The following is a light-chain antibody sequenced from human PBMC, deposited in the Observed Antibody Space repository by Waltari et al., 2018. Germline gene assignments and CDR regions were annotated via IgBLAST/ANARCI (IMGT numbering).Light chain of an antibody. CDR1: QSVLSSSNNRNY. Sequence: DIVLTQSPDSLAVSLGERATIKCRSSQSVLSSSNNRNYLGWYQQKPRQPPKLVISWASTGEFGVPDRFSGSGSGTDFTLTISSLQAEDVALYYCQQCYTFPYTFGQGTKLEI. CDR3: QQCYTFPYT. V-gene: IGKV4-1*01. J-gene: IGKJ2*01. CDR2: WAS.